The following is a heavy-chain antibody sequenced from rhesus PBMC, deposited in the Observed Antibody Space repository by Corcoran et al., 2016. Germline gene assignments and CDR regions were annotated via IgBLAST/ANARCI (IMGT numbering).Heavy chain of an antibody. CDR2: ISGSGIT. J-gene: IGHJ4*01. CDR3: GMSSGNYYFNN. V-gene: IGHV4-80*01. D-gene: IGHD6-31*01. CDR1: GASTGTNW. Sequence: QVQLQGSGPGLVKPSETLSLTCAVSGASTGTNWWNWIRQSPGKGLEWIGEISGSGITKYNPDLKSRVTFSKDASKNQVSLNLRSVTAADTAVYYCGMSSGNYYFNNWGQGVLVTVSS.